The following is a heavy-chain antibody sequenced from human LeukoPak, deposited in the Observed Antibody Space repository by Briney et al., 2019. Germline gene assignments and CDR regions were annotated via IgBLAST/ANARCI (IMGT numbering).Heavy chain of an antibody. CDR3: ARRSHCSSTSCPRGHYYYYYMDV. D-gene: IGHD2-2*01. Sequence: PSETLSLTCTVSGGSISSSSYYWGWIRQPPGKGLEWIGSIYYSGSTYYNPSLKSRVTISVDTSKKQFSLKLSSVTAADTAVYYCARRSHCSSTSCPRGHYYYYYMDVWGKGTTVTVSS. V-gene: IGHV4-39*01. J-gene: IGHJ6*03. CDR1: GGSISSSSYY. CDR2: IYYSGST.